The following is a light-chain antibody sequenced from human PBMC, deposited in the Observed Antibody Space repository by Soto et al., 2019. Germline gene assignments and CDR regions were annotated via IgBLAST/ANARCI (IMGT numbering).Light chain of an antibody. J-gene: IGLJ1*01. CDR1: SSNIGNNY. CDR2: DNN. V-gene: IGLV1-51*01. CDR3: GPWDSSLSAFYV. Sequence: QSVLTQPPSVSAAPGQKVTISCSGSSSNIGNNYVSWYQQLPGTAPKLLIYDNNKRPSGIPDRFSGSKSGTSATLGITGLQTGDEADYYCGPWDSSLSAFYVFGTGTKLTVL.